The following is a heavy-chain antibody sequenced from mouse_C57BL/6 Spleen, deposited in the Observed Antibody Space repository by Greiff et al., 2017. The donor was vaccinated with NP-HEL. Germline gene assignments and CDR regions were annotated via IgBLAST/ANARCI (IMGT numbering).Heavy chain of an antibody. V-gene: IGHV1-62-3*01. CDR3: ARHGHGTHFAY. Sequence: QVQLQQPGAELVKPGASVKLSCKASGYTFTSYWMHWVKQRPGRGLEWIGRIDPNSGGTKYNEKFKDKATLTADKSSSTVYMELSRLTSEDSAVYFCARHGHGTHFAYWGQGTLVTVSA. CDR1: GYTFTSYW. J-gene: IGHJ3*01. D-gene: IGHD2-1*01. CDR2: IDPNSGGT.